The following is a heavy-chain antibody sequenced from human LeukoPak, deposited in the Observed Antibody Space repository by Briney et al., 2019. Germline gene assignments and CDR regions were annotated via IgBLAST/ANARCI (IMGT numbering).Heavy chain of an antibody. CDR1: GGTFSSYA. V-gene: IGHV1-69*05. D-gene: IGHD6-19*01. Sequence: SVKVSCKASGGTFSSYAISWVRQARGQGLEWMGRIIPIFGTANYAQKFQGRVTITTDESTSTAYMELSSLRSEDTAVYYCARDGSSGWYLKVSSWIDPWGQGTLVTVSS. CDR3: ARDGSSGWYLKVSSWIDP. CDR2: IIPIFGTA. J-gene: IGHJ5*02.